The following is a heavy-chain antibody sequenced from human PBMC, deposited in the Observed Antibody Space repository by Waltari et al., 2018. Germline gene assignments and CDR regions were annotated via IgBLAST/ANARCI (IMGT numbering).Heavy chain of an antibody. V-gene: IGHV4-61*08. CDR3: ARAIDSIAARWSGPQGLDY. D-gene: IGHD6-6*01. CDR1: GGSISSGVYY. J-gene: IGHJ4*02. Sequence: QVQLQESGPGLVKPSQTLYLTCTVPGGSISSGVYYSTWIRQPPGKGLAWIGSIYYSGSTNYNPSLKSRVTISVDTSKNQFSLKLSSVTAADTAVYYCARAIDSIAARWSGPQGLDYWGQGTLVTVSS. CDR2: IYYSGST.